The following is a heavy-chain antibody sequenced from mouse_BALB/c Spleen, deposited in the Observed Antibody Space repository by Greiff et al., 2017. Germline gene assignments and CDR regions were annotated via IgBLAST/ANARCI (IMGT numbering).Heavy chain of an antibody. V-gene: IGHV5-6*01. Sequence: EVQRVESGGDLVKPGGSLKLSCAASGFTFSSYGMSWVRQTPDKRLEWVATISSGGSYTYYPDSVKGRFTISRDNAKNTLYLQMSSLKSEDTAMYYCARQGYGNYGDWFAYWGQGTLVTVSA. CDR2: ISSGGSYT. J-gene: IGHJ3*01. D-gene: IGHD2-10*02. CDR3: ARQGYGNYGDWFAY. CDR1: GFTFSSYG.